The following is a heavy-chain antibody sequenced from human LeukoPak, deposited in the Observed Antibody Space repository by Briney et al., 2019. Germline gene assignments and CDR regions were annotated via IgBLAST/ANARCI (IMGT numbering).Heavy chain of an antibody. CDR3: ARTRSKVGTPTFDY. Sequence: GGSLRLSCAASGFTFSDYSMNWVRQAPGKGLEWVSYINSGSGTIYYVDSVEGRFTISRDNAKNSLYLQMNSLRDEDTAVYHCARTRSKVGTPTFDYWGQGTLVTVSS. J-gene: IGHJ4*02. V-gene: IGHV3-48*02. CDR2: INSGSGTI. D-gene: IGHD4-23*01. CDR1: GFTFSDYS.